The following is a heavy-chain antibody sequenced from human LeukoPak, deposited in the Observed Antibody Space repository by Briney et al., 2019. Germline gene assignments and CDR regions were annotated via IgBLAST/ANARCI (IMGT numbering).Heavy chain of an antibody. CDR3: ARDRLNEQQLVYKPAHYYYYYGMDV. CDR2: IWYDGSNK. D-gene: IGHD6-6*01. CDR1: GFTSSSYG. J-gene: IGHJ6*02. V-gene: IGHV3-33*01. Sequence: GRSLRLSCAASGFTSSSYGMHWVRQAPGKGLECVAVIWYDGSNKYYADSVKGRFTISRDNSKNTLYLQMNSLRAEDTAVYYCARDRLNEQQLVYKPAHYYYYYGMDVWGQGTTVTVSS.